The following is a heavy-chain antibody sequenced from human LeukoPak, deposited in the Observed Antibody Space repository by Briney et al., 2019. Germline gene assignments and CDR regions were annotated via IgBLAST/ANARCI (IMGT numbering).Heavy chain of an antibody. CDR1: GLPLRLYW. Sequence: PGGPLTLPCAASGLPLRLYWKHWARHSRGRGVVGVSRINSDGSGTSYAASVKGRFTISRDNAKNTLYLQMNSLRAEDTAVYYCARDRGVYSRTLEDWGQGTLVTVSS. D-gene: IGHD6-13*01. J-gene: IGHJ4*02. CDR2: INSDGSGT. CDR3: ARDRGVYSRTLED. V-gene: IGHV3-74*01.